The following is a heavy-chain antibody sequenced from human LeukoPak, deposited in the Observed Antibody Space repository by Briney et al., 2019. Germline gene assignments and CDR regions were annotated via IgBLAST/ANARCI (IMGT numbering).Heavy chain of an antibody. J-gene: IGHJ3*02. CDR3: ARELGINAFDI. Sequence: ASVKVSCKASGYTFTANHMYWVRQAPGQGLEFMGWFDPNSGGTNYAQKFQDRVTMTRDTSISTTYTELGRLTSDDTPIYYCARELGINAFDIWGQGTMVTVSS. CDR1: GYTFTANH. D-gene: IGHD7-27*01. V-gene: IGHV1-2*02. CDR2: FDPNSGGT.